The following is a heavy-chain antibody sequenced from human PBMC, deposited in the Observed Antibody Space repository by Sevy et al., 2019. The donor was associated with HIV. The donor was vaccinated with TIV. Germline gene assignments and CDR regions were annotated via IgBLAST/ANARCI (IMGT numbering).Heavy chain of an antibody. CDR1: GFTFSSYA. CDR2: ISYDGSKK. V-gene: IGHV3-30-3*01. J-gene: IGHJ4*02. D-gene: IGHD2-15*01. Sequence: GGSLRLSCAASGFTFSSYAMHWVRQAPGKGLEWVAVISYDGSKKYYADSVKGRFTISRDNSKNTLYLQMNSLRAEDTAVYYCARDRWKGYCSGGSCPRFDYWGQGTLVTVSS. CDR3: ARDRWKGYCSGGSCPRFDY.